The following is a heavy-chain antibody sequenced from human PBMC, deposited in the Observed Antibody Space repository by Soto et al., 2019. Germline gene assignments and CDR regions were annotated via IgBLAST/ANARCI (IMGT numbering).Heavy chain of an antibody. CDR3: ATNQYSSGWYEAFDI. D-gene: IGHD6-19*01. V-gene: IGHV1-24*01. Sequence: GASVKVSCKVSGYTLTELSMHWVRQAPGKGLEWMGGFDPEDGETIYAQKFQGRVTMTEDTSTDTAYMELSSLRSEDTAVYYCATNQYSSGWYEAFDIWGHGTMVTVSS. J-gene: IGHJ3*02. CDR2: FDPEDGET. CDR1: GYTLTELS.